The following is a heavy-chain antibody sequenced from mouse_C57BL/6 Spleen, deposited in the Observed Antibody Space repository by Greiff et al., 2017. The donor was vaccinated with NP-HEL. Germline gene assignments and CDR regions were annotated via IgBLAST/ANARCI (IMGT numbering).Heavy chain of an antibody. CDR2: INPSNGGT. CDR1: GYTFTSYW. Sequence: VQLQQPGTELVKPGASVKLSCKASGYTFTSYWMPWVKQRPGQGLEWIGNINPSNGGTNYTEKFKSKTTLTVDKSSSTAYMQRSSLTAENAAVYYGARGYITAVVAFDYWGQGTTLTVSS. V-gene: IGHV1-53*01. D-gene: IGHD1-1*01. J-gene: IGHJ2*01. CDR3: ARGYITAVVAFDY.